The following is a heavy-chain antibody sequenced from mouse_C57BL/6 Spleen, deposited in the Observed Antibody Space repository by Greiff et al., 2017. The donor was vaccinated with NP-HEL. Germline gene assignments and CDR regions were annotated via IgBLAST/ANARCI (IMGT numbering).Heavy chain of an antibody. Sequence: QVQLQQPGAELVKPGASVKLSCKASGYTFTSYWMQWVKQRPGQGLEWIGEIDPSDSYTNSNQKFKGKATLTVDTSSSTAYMQLSSLTSEDSAVYYCARKELGRGDFDYWGQGTTLTVSS. CDR1: GYTFTSYW. CDR3: ARKELGRGDFDY. J-gene: IGHJ2*01. V-gene: IGHV1-50*01. D-gene: IGHD4-1*01. CDR2: IDPSDSYT.